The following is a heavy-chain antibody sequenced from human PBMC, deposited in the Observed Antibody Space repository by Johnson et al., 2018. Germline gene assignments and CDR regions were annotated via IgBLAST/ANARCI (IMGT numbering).Heavy chain of an antibody. CDR2: IYPDDSDA. CDR3: ARHRYSSPTDAFDL. J-gene: IGHJ3*01. Sequence: EVQLLESGADVKKPGESLKISCTGSGYTFTSYWIGWVRQTPGKGLEWMGIIYPDDSDARYSPSFQGQVTISADKSISTAYLQGTSLKASDTAIYYCARHRYSSPTDAFDLWGQGTMVTVSS. D-gene: IGHD6-19*01. CDR1: GYTFTSYW. V-gene: IGHV5-51*01.